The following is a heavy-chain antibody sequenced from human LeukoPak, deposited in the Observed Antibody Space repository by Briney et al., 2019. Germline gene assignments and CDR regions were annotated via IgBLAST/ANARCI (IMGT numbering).Heavy chain of an antibody. CDR3: ARATITMALGIPADAFDI. J-gene: IGHJ3*02. CDR2: IHYSGST. V-gene: IGHV4-30-4*08. CDR1: GGSISSGDHY. Sequence: KPSQTLSLTCTVSGGSISSGDHYWTWIRQPPGKGLDWIGYIHYSGSTYYNPSLKSRITIPVDTSKKQCSLKLSSVTAADTAVYYCARATITMALGIPADAFDIWGQGTMVTVSS. D-gene: IGHD3-10*01.